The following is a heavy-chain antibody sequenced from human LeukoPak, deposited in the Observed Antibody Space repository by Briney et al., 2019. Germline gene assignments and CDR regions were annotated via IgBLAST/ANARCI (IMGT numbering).Heavy chain of an antibody. Sequence: SETLSLTCTVSGYSISSGYYWGWIRQTPGKGLEWIGYIYHGGRTDYNPSLKSRVTISVDTSKNQFSLKLSSVTAADTAVYYCARAPPHSSGWYDYWGQGTLVTVSS. D-gene: IGHD6-19*01. J-gene: IGHJ4*02. CDR3: ARAPPHSSGWYDY. V-gene: IGHV4-38-2*02. CDR2: IYHGGRT. CDR1: GYSISSGYY.